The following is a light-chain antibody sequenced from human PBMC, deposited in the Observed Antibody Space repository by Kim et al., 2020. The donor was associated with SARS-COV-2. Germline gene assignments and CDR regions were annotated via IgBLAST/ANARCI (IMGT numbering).Light chain of an antibody. J-gene: IGKJ2*01. V-gene: IGKV1-8*01. CDR1: QGISSY. CDR2: AAS. CDR3: QQYYSYPPYT. Sequence: AIRITQSPSSLSASTGDRVTITCRASQGISSYLAWYQQKPGKAPKLLIYAASTLQSGVPSRFSGSGSGTDFTLTISYLQSEDFATYYCQQYYSYPPYTFGQGTKLEI.